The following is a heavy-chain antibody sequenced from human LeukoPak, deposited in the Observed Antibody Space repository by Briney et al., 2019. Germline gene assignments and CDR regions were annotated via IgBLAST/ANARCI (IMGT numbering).Heavy chain of an antibody. CDR3: ARHNVDHGYSGYDSLDL. CDR2: IYPGNSET. Sequence: GESLKISCKGSGYIFSNYWIAWVRQMPGKGLEWMGIIYPGNSETRYSPAFQGQVTISADKSISTAYLQWSSLKASDTALYYCARHNVDHGYSGYDSLDLRGQGTTVSVSS. CDR1: GYIFSNYW. J-gene: IGHJ6*02. D-gene: IGHD5-12*01. V-gene: IGHV5-51*01.